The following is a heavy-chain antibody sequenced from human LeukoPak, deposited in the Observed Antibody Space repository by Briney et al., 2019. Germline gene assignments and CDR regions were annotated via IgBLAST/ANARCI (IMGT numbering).Heavy chain of an antibody. CDR1: RFTFSNYA. J-gene: IGHJ4*02. V-gene: IGHV3-23*01. Sequence: GGSLRLSCAASRFTFSNYAMSWVRQAPGKGLKWVSTITTGGPNTYYADSVKGRFTVSRDDSKNTLYLQMNSLRAEDTAVYYCAKDGGLWVSAHWGDSWGRGTLVTVSS. CDR2: ITTGGPNT. CDR3: AKDGGLWVSAHWGDS. D-gene: IGHD7-27*01.